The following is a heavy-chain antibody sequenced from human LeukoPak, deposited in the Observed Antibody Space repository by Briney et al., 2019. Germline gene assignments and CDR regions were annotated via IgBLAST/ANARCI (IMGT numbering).Heavy chain of an antibody. Sequence: RGESLKISCKGSGYSFTSYWIAWVRQMPGKGLEWMGIIYPGYSDTRYSPSFQGQVTISADKSISTAYLQWSSLKASDNAIYYCARRASSEEYFQHWGQGTLVTVSS. D-gene: IGHD6-13*01. CDR1: GYSFTSYW. CDR3: ARRASSEEYFQH. J-gene: IGHJ1*01. CDR2: IYPGYSDT. V-gene: IGHV5-51*01.